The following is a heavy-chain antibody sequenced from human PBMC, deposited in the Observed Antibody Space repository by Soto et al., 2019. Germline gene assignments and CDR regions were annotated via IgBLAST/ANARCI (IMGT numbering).Heavy chain of an antibody. CDR2: VYSTGTT. J-gene: IGHJ6*02. CDR1: GDSVSSSDFY. CDR3: ARCKSNYGADYYYGMDV. D-gene: IGHD4-17*01. Sequence: SETLSLTCAVSGDSVSSSDFYWTWIRQPPGKPLEWIGYVYSTGTTNYSPSLKSRVDMSVDTSENQFSLKVRSVTAADAAVYYCARCKSNYGADYYYGMDVWGQGTTVTVS. V-gene: IGHV4-61*08.